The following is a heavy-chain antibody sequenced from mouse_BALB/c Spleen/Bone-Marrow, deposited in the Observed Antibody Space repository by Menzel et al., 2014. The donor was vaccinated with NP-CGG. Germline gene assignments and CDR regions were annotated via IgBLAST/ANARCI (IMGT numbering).Heavy chain of an antibody. CDR3: ARGSHFDY. Sequence: DVKLQESGPGLVKPSQSLSLTCTVTGYSITSDYAWHWIRQFPGSKLEWMGYINYSGSTSYNPSLKSRISITRDTSKNQFFLQLNSVTTEDTATYYCARGSHFDYWGQGTTLAVSS. J-gene: IGHJ2*01. CDR1: GYSITSDYA. V-gene: IGHV3-2*02. CDR2: INYSGST.